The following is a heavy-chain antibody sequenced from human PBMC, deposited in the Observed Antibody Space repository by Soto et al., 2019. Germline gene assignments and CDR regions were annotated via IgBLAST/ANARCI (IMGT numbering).Heavy chain of an antibody. Sequence: EVQLVESGGGLVQPGGSLRLSCAASGFTFSSYDRHWVRQATGKGLEWVSAIGTAGDTYYPGSVKGRFTISRENAKNSLYLQMNSLRAGHTAVYYCARAGQQLAYGMDVWGQGTTVTVSS. CDR2: IGTAGDT. CDR3: ARAGQQLAYGMDV. V-gene: IGHV3-13*04. D-gene: IGHD6-13*01. CDR1: GFTFSSYD. J-gene: IGHJ6*02.